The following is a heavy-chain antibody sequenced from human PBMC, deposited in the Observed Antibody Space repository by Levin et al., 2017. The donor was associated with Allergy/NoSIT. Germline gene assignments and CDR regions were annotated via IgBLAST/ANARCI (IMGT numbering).Heavy chain of an antibody. J-gene: IGHJ6*03. CDR3: ARVKGPGWVGDSYYYHLYMDV. V-gene: IGHV3-48*03. D-gene: IGHD1-26*01. CDR1: GFSFSNYE. CDR2: ISSVGGTT. Sequence: GGSLRLSCAASGFSFSNYEMTWVRQAPGKGLEWLAHISSVGGTTYYADSVKGRFFISRDNAKDSLWLQMDSLRVEDTATYYCARVKGPGWVGDSYYYHLYMDVWGRGTTVTVSS.